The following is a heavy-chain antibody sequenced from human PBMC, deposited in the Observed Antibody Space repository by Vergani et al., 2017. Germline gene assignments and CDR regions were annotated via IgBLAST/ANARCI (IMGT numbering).Heavy chain of an antibody. CDR1: GGSISSGSYY. CDR3: ARDTXCSSTSCYWNAFDP. Sequence: QVQLQESGPGLVKPSQTLALTCTVSGGSISSGSYYWSWIRQPAGKGLEWIGRIYTSGSTNYNPSLKSRVTMSVDTSKNQFSLKLSSVTAADTAVYYCARDTXCSSTSCYWNAFDPWGQGTLVTVSS. J-gene: IGHJ5*02. V-gene: IGHV4-61*02. CDR2: IYTSGST. D-gene: IGHD2-2*01.